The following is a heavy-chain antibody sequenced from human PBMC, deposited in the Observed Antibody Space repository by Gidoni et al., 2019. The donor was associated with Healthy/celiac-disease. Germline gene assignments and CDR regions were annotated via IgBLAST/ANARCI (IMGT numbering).Heavy chain of an antibody. CDR2: INAGNGNT. V-gene: IGHV1-3*01. Sequence: QVQLVQSGAEVKKPGASVKVSCKASGYTFTSYAMHWVRQAPGQRLEWIVWINAGNGNTKYSQNFQGRVTITSDTSASTAYMELSSLRSEYTVVYYCARGNYPADWGQGTLVTVSS. D-gene: IGHD3-10*01. J-gene: IGHJ4*02. CDR1: GYTFTSYA. CDR3: ARGNYPAD.